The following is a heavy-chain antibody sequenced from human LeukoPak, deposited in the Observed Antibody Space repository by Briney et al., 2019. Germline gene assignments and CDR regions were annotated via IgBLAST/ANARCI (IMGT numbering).Heavy chain of an antibody. Sequence: SETLSLTCAVYGGSFSGYYWSWIRQPPGKGLEWIGEINHSGSTNYNPSLKSRVTISVDTSKNQFSLKLSSVTAADTAVYYCARDLGYSPRPGFDPWGQGTLVTVSS. CDR3: ARDLGYSPRPGFDP. CDR1: GGSFSGYY. CDR2: INHSGST. D-gene: IGHD2-15*01. J-gene: IGHJ5*02. V-gene: IGHV4-34*01.